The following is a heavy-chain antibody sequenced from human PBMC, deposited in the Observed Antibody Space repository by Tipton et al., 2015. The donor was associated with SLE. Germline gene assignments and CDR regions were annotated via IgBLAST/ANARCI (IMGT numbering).Heavy chain of an antibody. CDR3: ARAPQRVVPAPHWVDP. Sequence: TLSLTCTVSGGSISSYYWSWIRQPPGKGLEWIGYIYYSGSTNYNPSLKSRVTISVDTSKNQFSLKLSSVTAADTAVYYCARAPQRVVPAPHWVDPWGQETLVTVSS. CDR2: IYYSGST. CDR1: GGSISSYY. D-gene: IGHD2-2*01. J-gene: IGHJ5*02. V-gene: IGHV4-59*12.